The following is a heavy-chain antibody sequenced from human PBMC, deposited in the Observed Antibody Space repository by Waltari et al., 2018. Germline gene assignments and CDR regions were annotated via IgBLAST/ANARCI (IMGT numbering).Heavy chain of an antibody. CDR1: GGSITSTGYYWSWIRQPPGKGLEWIGYIHY. CDR3: ARFLWSGLKGLDY. J-gene: IGHJ4*02. V-gene: IGHV4-31*08. Sequence: QVQLQESGPGLAKPSQTLSLVCTVSGGSITSTGYYWSWIRQPPGKGLEWIGYIHYGGWFRHPAGEGLGWIAYIYYGGDTYYNPSLKSRVTISVDTSKNQFSLELTSVTAADTAVYYCARFLWSGLKGLDYWGQGALVTVSS. D-gene: IGHD3-3*01.